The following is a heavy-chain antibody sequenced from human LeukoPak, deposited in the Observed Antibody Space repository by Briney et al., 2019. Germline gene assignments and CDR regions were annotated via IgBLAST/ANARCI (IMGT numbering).Heavy chain of an antibody. Sequence: TGGSLRLSCAASGFTFSSYAMSWVRQAPGKGLEWVSAISGSGGSTYYADSVKGRFTISRDNSKNTLYLQMSSLRAEDTAVYYCVKDILKWSFDSWGQGILVTVSS. J-gene: IGHJ4*02. CDR3: VKDILKWSFDS. D-gene: IGHD2-21*01. V-gene: IGHV3-23*01. CDR1: GFTFSSYA. CDR2: ISGSGGST.